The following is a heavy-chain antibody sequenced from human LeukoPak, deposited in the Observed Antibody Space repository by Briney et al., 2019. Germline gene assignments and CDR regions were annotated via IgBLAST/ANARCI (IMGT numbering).Heavy chain of an antibody. CDR2: IKSKTDGGTT. CDR3: TTGNHDYGPNWLDP. V-gene: IGHV3-15*01. CDR1: GFTFSNAW. Sequence: GGSLRLSCAASGFTFSNAWMSWVRQAPGKGLEWVGRIKSKTDGGTTDYAAPVKGRFTISRDDSKNTLYLQMNSLKTEDTAVYYCTTGNHDYGPNWLDPWGQGTLVTVSS. J-gene: IGHJ5*02. D-gene: IGHD4-17*01.